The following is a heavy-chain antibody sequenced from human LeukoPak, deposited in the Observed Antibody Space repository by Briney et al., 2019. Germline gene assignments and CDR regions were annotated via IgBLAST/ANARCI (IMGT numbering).Heavy chain of an antibody. CDR2: IKQDGSEK. V-gene: IGHV3-7*03. CDR1: GLTFSNYW. Sequence: GGSLRLSCAASGLTFSNYWMDWVRQAPGKGLEWVANIKQDGSEKNYVDSVKGRFIISRDNAKNSLYQQMNTLRADDTAVYYCARDGFGTGSNWGQGTLVTVSS. J-gene: IGHJ4*02. D-gene: IGHD3-16*01. CDR3: ARDGFGTGSN.